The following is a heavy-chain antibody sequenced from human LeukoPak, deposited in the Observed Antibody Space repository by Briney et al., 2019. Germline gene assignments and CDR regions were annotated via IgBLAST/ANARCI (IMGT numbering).Heavy chain of an antibody. CDR2: IFGSGGSP. CDR1: GFTFGSYA. V-gene: IGHV3-23*01. J-gene: IGHJ4*02. CDR3: GKTTAGYSSGQKPAWPVDY. D-gene: IGHD5-18*01. Sequence: GGSLRLSCEASGFTFGSYAMYWVRQAPGKGLEWVAGIFGSGGSPHYADSVKGRFTISRDNSKNTVYLQINSRRAEDTAVYYCGKTTAGYSSGQKPAWPVDYWGQGTLVTVSS.